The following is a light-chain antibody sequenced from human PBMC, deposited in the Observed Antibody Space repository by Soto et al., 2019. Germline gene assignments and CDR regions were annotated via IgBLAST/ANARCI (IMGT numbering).Light chain of an antibody. J-gene: IGKJ1*01. CDR1: QTVSNY. CDR2: DAS. V-gene: IGKV1-39*01. CDR3: QQSYYNPT. Sequence: IQMTPSPSPLSASVGDSVPITCRASQTVSNYLHWYQQKPGKAPNLLIYDASTLQSGVPSRFSGSGSGTDFTLTISSLQREDFATYYCQQSYYNPTFGQGAKVDIK.